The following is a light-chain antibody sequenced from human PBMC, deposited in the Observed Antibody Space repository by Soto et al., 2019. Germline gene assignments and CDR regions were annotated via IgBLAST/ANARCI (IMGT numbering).Light chain of an antibody. Sequence: EIVLTQSPATLSLSPGEGATLSCRASQSVSSSYLAWYQQKPGQAPRLLIYDASNRATGVPDRFSGSGSGTDFTLTISSLEPEDFAVYYCQQRSNLPRTFGQGTKVDIK. CDR1: QSVSSSY. J-gene: IGKJ1*01. V-gene: IGKV3D-20*02. CDR3: QQRSNLPRT. CDR2: DAS.